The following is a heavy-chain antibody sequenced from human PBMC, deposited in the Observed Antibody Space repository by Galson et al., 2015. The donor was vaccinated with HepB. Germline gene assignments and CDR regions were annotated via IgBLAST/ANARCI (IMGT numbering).Heavy chain of an antibody. CDR3: ARGDKYYDFWSGNYYYYGMDV. D-gene: IGHD3-3*01. V-gene: IGHV1-8*01. J-gene: IGHJ6*02. CDR1: GYTFASYD. CDR2: MNPNSGNT. Sequence: SVKVSCKASGYTFASYDINWVRQATGQGLEWMGWMNPNSGNTGYAQKFQGRVTMTRNTSISTAYMELSSLRSEDTAVYYCARGDKYYDFWSGNYYYYGMDVWGQGTTVTVSS.